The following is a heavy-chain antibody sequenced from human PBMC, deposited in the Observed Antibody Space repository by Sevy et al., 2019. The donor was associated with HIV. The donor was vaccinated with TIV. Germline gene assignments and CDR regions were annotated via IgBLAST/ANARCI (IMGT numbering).Heavy chain of an antibody. V-gene: IGHV3-30*01. CDR1: GFTFGGYA. Sequence: GGSLRLSCAASGFTFGGYAMHWVRQAPGKGLEWMAALSNAGDKKYYADSVKGRFTISRDNSKNILFLQMNSLKVEDSAMYYCARRHLNDGILIDSWGQGTLVTVSS. CDR3: ARRHLNDGILIDS. J-gene: IGHJ4*02. D-gene: IGHD2-8*01. CDR2: LSNAGDKK.